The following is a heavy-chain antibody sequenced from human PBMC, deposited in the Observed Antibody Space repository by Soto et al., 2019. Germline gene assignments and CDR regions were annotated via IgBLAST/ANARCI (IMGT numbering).Heavy chain of an antibody. CDR2: IIPIFGTA. Sequence: SVKVSCKSPGGTFSSYAISWVRQAPGQGLEWMGGIIPIFGTANYAQKFQGRVTITADESTSTAYMELSSLRSEDTAVYHCAREVEGYNLDAFDIWGQGTMVTVSS. J-gene: IGHJ3*02. CDR1: GGTFSSYA. CDR3: AREVEGYNLDAFDI. D-gene: IGHD1-1*01. V-gene: IGHV1-69*13.